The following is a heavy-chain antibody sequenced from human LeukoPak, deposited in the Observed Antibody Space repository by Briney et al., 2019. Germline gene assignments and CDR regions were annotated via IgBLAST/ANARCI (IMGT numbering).Heavy chain of an antibody. Sequence: GGSLRLSCAASGFTFSSYAMHWVRQVPGKGLEWVAVISYDGTNKYYPDSVKGRFTISRGTSKNTLYLQMNSLRVEDTAVYYCARDLVPYSSSSKYYYYYMDVWGKGTTVTVSS. CDR1: GFTFSSYA. D-gene: IGHD6-6*01. V-gene: IGHV3-33*01. J-gene: IGHJ6*03. CDR3: ARDLVPYSSSSKYYYYYMDV. CDR2: ISYDGTNK.